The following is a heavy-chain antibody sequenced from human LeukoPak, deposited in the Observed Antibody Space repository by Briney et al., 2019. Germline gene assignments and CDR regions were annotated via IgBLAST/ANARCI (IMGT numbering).Heavy chain of an antibody. D-gene: IGHD3-10*01. V-gene: IGHV3-48*02. CDR2: ISTFSRTI. CDR1: GFTFNAYN. J-gene: IGHJ5*02. Sequence: GGSLRLSCAASGFTFNAYNINWVRQAPGKGLEWVSKISTFSRTINYADSVKGRLTVSRDNAKNSVYLQMNSLRDEDTAVYYCARAGGNWFDPWGQGTLVTVSS. CDR3: ARAGGNWFDP.